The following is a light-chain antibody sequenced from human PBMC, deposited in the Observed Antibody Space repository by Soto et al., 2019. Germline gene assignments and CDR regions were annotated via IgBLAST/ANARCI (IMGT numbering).Light chain of an antibody. V-gene: IGKV1-5*03. CDR1: QRVSGC. Sequence: DIQMTQSPSTLSECVGERVHITCRASQRVSGCLAWYQQKSGKAPKLLIYEVSKLASGVPSRFSGSESATDFTLTINSLKADDSATSYCQQYNNQYTFGKGTKVDIK. CDR2: EVS. CDR3: QQYNNQYT. J-gene: IGKJ2*01.